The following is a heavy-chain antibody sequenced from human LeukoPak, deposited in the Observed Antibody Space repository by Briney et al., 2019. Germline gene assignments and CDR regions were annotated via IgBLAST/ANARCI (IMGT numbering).Heavy chain of an antibody. J-gene: IGHJ6*03. CDR3: AKGGPGILYYYMDV. Sequence: GGSLRLSCAASGFTFDDYAIHWVRQAPGRGLEWVSGISWNSGIIGYADSVKGRFTISRDNAKNSLYLQMNSLRAEDTALYYCAKGGPGILYYYMDVWGTGTTVTISS. CDR2: ISWNSGII. V-gene: IGHV3-9*01. D-gene: IGHD1-26*01. CDR1: GFTFDDYA.